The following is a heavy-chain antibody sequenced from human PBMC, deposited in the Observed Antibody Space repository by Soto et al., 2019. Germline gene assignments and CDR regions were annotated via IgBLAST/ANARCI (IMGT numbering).Heavy chain of an antibody. Sequence: QVQLQESGPGLVKPSGTLSLICIVSGDSVTFVHHYWSWIRQPPGKGLEWIGHIFFTGATNYSPSLKSGVTMSVDSSRSQYDLNLTSVTAANSPIYYCERARSDSAGSSIGRRLDVWGQATKVTVSS. CDR3: ERARSDSAGSSIGRRLDV. J-gene: IGHJ6*02. CDR2: IFFTGAT. D-gene: IGHD3-10*01. V-gene: IGHV4-61*01. CDR1: GDSVTFVHHY.